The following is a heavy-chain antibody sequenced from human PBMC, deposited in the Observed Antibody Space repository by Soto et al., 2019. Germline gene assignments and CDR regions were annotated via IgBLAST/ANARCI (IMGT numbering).Heavy chain of an antibody. V-gene: IGHV1-69*01. CDR2: IIPIFGIA. CDR1: GGTFTSYG. CDR3: ARCYYDGSGYDRTLHYLYYGVDG. Sequence: QVQLVQSGAEVRKPHSSVKVSCKASGGTFTSYGISWVRQAPGQGLEWVGGIIPIFGIAHYAQKFQGRVTITADGSTSTAYIVLSSLRSEDTGMYYSARCYYDGSGYDRTLHYLYYGVDGWGQGTTVTVSS. D-gene: IGHD3-22*01. J-gene: IGHJ6*02.